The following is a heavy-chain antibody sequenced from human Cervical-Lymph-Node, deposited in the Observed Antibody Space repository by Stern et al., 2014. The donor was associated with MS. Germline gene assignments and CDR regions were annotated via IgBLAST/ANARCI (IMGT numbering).Heavy chain of an antibody. Sequence: EVHLVESGGGLVKPGGSLRLSCAASRFTFSSQTINWVRQAPGRGLEWVSSISSSSSYIYYADSVKGRFTISRDNSKNSLYLQMNSLRAEDTAVYYCASGVPAAIHWGQGTLVTVSS. V-gene: IGHV3-21*01. CDR3: ASGVPAAIH. J-gene: IGHJ4*02. CDR2: ISSSSSYI. D-gene: IGHD2-2*02. CDR1: RFTFSSQT.